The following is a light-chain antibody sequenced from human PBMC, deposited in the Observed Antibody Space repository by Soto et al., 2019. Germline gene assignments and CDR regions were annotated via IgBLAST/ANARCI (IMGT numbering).Light chain of an antibody. CDR2: SNY. J-gene: IGLJ1*01. V-gene: IGLV1-44*01. CDR1: SSNIESNT. Sequence: QSVLTQPPSASGTPGQRVTISCSGSSSNIESNTVTWYQQLPGTAPKLVIYSNYDRPSGVPDRFSGSTSGTSASLAISGLQVGGEAYYYCAALDYSLNGYFFGGGNKLNVL. CDR3: AALDYSLNGYF.